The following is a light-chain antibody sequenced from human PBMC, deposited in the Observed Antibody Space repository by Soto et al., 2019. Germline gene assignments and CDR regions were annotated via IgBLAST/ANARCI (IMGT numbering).Light chain of an antibody. Sequence: DIVLTQSPGTLSLSPGERATLSCRVSQRISSNYLGWYQQKPGQAPRLLIYAASSRATGIPDRFSGSGSGTDFTLTISRLEPEDFAVYYCQDYGSSPQTFGQGTKVDIK. J-gene: IGKJ1*01. CDR2: AAS. CDR1: QRISSNY. CDR3: QDYGSSPQT. V-gene: IGKV3-20*01.